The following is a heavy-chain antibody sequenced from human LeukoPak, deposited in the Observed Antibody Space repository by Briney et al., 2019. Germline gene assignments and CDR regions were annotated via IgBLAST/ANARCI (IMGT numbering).Heavy chain of an antibody. V-gene: IGHV3-53*01. Sequence: GGSLRLSCAASGFTVSSNYMSWVRQAPGKGLEWVSVIYSGGRPSYADSVKGRFTMSRDNSKNTVYLQMNSLRAEDTAVYYCARDLDYYGSGSRNYWGQGTLVTVSS. CDR3: ARDLDYYGSGSRNY. CDR2: IYSGGRP. J-gene: IGHJ4*02. D-gene: IGHD3-10*01. CDR1: GFTVSSNY.